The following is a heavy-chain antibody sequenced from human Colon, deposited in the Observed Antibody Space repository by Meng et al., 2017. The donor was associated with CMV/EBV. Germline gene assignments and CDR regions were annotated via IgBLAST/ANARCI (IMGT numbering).Heavy chain of an antibody. CDR3: VRDGFRVLDAVNGFDI. CDR2: IYYSGAY. CDR1: GGSISSSRYY. Sequence: GSMRLSCNVAGGSISSSRYYWGWIRQPPGKGLEWIASIYYSGAYFNNPSLKSRVTISIDTSKNHVSLQMTSVTAADTAVYYCVRDGFRVLDAVNGFDIWGLGTMVTVSS. J-gene: IGHJ3*02. V-gene: IGHV4-39*07. D-gene: IGHD3-3*01.